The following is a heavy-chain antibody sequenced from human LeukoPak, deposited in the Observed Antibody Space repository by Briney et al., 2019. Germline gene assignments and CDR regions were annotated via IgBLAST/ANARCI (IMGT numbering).Heavy chain of an antibody. V-gene: IGHV3-7*01. D-gene: IGHD3-10*01. J-gene: IGHJ5*02. CDR1: GFTFSTYW. CDR3: AREEPRYYYGSGSSYPNWFDP. CDR2: IKQDGSEK. Sequence: GGSLRLSCAASGFTFSTYWMSWVRQAPGKGLEWVANIKQDGSEKYYVDSVKGRFTISRDNAKNSLYLQMNSLRAEDTAVYYCAREEPRYYYGSGSSYPNWFDPWGQGTLVTVSS.